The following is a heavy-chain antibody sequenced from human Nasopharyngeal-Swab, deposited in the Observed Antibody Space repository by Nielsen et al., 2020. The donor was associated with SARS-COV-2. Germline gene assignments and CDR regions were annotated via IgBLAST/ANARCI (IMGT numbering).Heavy chain of an antibody. CDR1: GFTFSDYY. V-gene: IGHV3-11*04. CDR3: ARAGPREELRWFGPRGPWNYYGMDV. D-gene: IGHD3-10*01. CDR2: ISSSGSPT. Sequence: GESLKISCAVSGFTFSDYYMSWIRQAPGKGLEWVSYISSSGSPTYYADSVKGRFTISRDNAKNSLYLQMNSLRAEDTAVYYCARAGPREELRWFGPRGPWNYYGMDVWGQGTTVTVSS. J-gene: IGHJ6*02.